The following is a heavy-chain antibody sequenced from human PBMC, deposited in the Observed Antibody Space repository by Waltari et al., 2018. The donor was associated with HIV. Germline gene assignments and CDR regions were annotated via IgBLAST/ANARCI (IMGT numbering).Heavy chain of an antibody. CDR1: GGSFSGYY. CDR2: INHSGST. D-gene: IGHD3-9*01. V-gene: IGHV4-34*01. CDR3: ARGRRITIFSRTRVGIDI. J-gene: IGHJ3*02. Sequence: QVQLQQWGAGLLKPSETLSLTCAVYGGSFSGYYWRWIRKPPGQRLVWHGKINHSGSTNYNPSLKSRVTISVDTSKNQFSLKLRSVIAADTALYYCARGRRITIFSRTRVGIDIWGQGTMVTVSS.